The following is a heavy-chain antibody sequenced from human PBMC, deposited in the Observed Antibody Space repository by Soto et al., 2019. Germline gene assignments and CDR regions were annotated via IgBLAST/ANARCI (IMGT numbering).Heavy chain of an antibody. V-gene: IGHV4-59*01. J-gene: IGHJ3*02. CDR2: IFYSGTT. CDR3: ARGRGGTYDAFDI. CDR1: GGSISPYF. Sequence: QVQLQESGPGLVKPSETLSLTCTVSGGSISPYFWSWIRQPPGEGLERIGYIFYSGTTNYSPSLRSRVSMSIGTSKNQFSLNLTSVTAADTAIYYCARGRGGTYDAFDIWGQGTMVTVSS. D-gene: IGHD1-26*01.